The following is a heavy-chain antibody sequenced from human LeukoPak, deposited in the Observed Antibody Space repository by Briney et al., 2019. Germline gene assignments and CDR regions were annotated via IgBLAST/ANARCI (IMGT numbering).Heavy chain of an antibody. CDR3: AREPDIVVVPAAPDY. V-gene: IGHV3-21*01. CDR2: ISSSSSYI. D-gene: IGHD2-2*01. CDR1: GFTFSSYS. Sequence: GGSLRLSCAASGFTFSSYSMNWVRQAPGKGLEWVSSISSSSSYIYYADSVKGRITISRDNAKNSLYLQMNSLRAEDTAVYYCAREPDIVVVPAAPDYWGQGTLVTVSS. J-gene: IGHJ4*02.